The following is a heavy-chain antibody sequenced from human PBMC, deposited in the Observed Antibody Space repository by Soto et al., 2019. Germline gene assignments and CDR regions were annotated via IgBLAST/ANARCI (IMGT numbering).Heavy chain of an antibody. CDR1: GYTFSDRN. J-gene: IGHJ5*02. CDR2: INPGSGGT. CDR3: ARGVGSSWFDP. V-gene: IGHV1-2*02. D-gene: IGHD6-25*01. Sequence: QVQLVQSGAEVKKPGAAVKVSCKASGYTFSDRNMHWVRQAPGQGLEWMAWINPGSGGTDYAQKFQGRVNMTRDTSISTAYMELSSLTSDDTAVYYCARGVGSSWFDPWGQGTLVTVSS.